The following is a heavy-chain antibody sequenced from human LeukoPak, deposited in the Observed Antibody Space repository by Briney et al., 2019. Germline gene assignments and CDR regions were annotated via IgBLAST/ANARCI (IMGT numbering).Heavy chain of an antibody. CDR3: TKDGGSYRYFDC. J-gene: IGHJ4*02. CDR2: INVSGGST. D-gene: IGHD1-26*01. CDR1: GFTFSTYV. Sequence: GGSLRLSCAASGFTFSTYVMGWVRQAPGKGLEWVSTINVSGGSTYYADSVKGRFTISRDNSKNTLYLQMNSLTAEDTAVYYCTKDGGSYRYFDCWGQGTLVSVSS. V-gene: IGHV3-23*01.